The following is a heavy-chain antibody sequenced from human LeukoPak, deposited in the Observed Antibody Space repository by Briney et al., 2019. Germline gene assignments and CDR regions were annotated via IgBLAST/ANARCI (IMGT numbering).Heavy chain of an antibody. CDR3: ARGVRDILTGYYNPFDY. J-gene: IGHJ4*02. V-gene: IGHV4-31*03. CDR2: IYYSGST. Sequence: PSETLSLTCTVSGGSISSGGYYWSWIRQHPGKGLEWIGYIYYSGSTYYNPSLKSRVTISVDTSKNQFSLKLSSVTAADTAVYYCARGVRDILTGYYNPFDYWGQGTLVTVSS. CDR1: GGSISSGGYY. D-gene: IGHD3-9*01.